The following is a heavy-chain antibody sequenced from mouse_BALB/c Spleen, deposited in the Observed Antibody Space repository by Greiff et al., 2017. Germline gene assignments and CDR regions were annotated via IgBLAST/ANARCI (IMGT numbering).Heavy chain of an antibody. CDR1: GFAFSSYD. CDR3: ARHFTTVVRYFDV. V-gene: IGHV5-12-1*01. J-gene: IGHJ1*01. CDR2: ISSGGGST. D-gene: IGHD1-1*01. Sequence: EVQGVESGGGLVKPGGSLKLSCAASGFAFSSYDMSWVRQTPEKRLEWVAYISSGGGSTYYPDTVKGRFTISRDNAKNTLYLQMSSLKSEDTAMYYCARHFTTVVRYFDVWGAGTTVTVSS.